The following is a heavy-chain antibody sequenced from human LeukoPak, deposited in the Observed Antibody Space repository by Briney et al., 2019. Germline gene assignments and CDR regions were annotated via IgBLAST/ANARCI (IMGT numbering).Heavy chain of an antibody. Sequence: ASLKLSCKASGCTFSSYAMSWVRQAPGQGLEWMGGIIPIFGTANYAQTFQGRVTITTDESTSTAYMELSSLRSEDTAVYYCARDNYAGANWFDPWGQGTLVTVSS. D-gene: IGHD1-7*01. CDR1: GCTFSSYA. CDR2: IIPIFGTA. CDR3: ARDNYAGANWFDP. J-gene: IGHJ5*02. V-gene: IGHV1-69*05.